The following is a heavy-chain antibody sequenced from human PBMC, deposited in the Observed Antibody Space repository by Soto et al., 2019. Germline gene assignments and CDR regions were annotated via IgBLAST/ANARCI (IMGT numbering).Heavy chain of an antibody. J-gene: IGHJ4*02. D-gene: IGHD3-10*01. V-gene: IGHV4-34*01. CDR3: ARAGYGSGSPETFDY. CDR1: GGSFSGYY. CDR2: INHSGST. Sequence: ETLSLTCAVYGGSFSGYYWSWIRQPPGKGLEWIGEINHSGSTNYNPSLKSRVTISVDTSKNQFSLKLSSVTAADTAVYYCARAGYGSGSPETFDYWGQGTLVTVSS.